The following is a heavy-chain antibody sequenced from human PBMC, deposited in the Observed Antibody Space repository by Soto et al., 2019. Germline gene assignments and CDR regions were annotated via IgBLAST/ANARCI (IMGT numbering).Heavy chain of an antibody. CDR2: ISPYDGST. Sequence: QVQLVQSGAEVKKPGASVKVSCKASGFTFNNYFFHWVRQAPRQGLEWMGIISPYDGSTNYEQSLQGRVTMTSDTFTSTVYMDLSSLRSEDTAVYYCARGDGRGSTGFYYYYGMDVWGHGTTVTVSS. J-gene: IGHJ6*02. CDR1: GFTFNNYF. D-gene: IGHD1-26*01. V-gene: IGHV1-46*02. CDR3: ARGDGRGSTGFYYYYGMDV.